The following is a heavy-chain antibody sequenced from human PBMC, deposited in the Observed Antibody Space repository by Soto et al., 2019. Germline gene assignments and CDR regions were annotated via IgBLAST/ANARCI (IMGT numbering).Heavy chain of an antibody. J-gene: IGHJ4*02. Sequence: QVQLQESGPGLVKPSQTLSLTCTVSGGSISSGGYYWYWIRQHSGKGLEWIGFTYYSGTTYYNPSLXXXVXLPVDTSKNQFSLKLRSGTAAGTAVYYCASRDVDTTMVGRDYWGQGTLVTVSS. CDR1: GGSISSGGYY. V-gene: IGHV4-31*03. CDR3: ASRDVDTTMVGRDY. D-gene: IGHD5-18*01. CDR2: TYYSGTT.